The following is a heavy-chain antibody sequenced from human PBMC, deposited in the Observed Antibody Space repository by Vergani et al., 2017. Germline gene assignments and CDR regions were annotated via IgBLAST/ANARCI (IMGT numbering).Heavy chain of an antibody. Sequence: QVQLMQSGAEVKKPGASVKVSCKASGYTFTSYGISWVRQAPGQGLEWMGWTSTYNGNTNYAQKLQGRVTMTTDTSTSTAYMELRSLRSDDPAVYHCARSLITMVRGDFDCWDQRTLVIVSS. CDR3: ARSLITMVRGDFDC. D-gene: IGHD3-10*01. CDR2: TSTYNGNT. V-gene: IGHV1-18*01. J-gene: IGHJ5*01. CDR1: GYTFTSYG.